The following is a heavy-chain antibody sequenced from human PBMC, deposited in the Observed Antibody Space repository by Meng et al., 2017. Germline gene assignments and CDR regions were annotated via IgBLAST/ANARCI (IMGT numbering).Heavy chain of an antibody. CDR2: IWYDGSNK. Sequence: GESLKISCAASGFTFSSYWMHWVRQAPGKGLEWVAVIWYDGSNKYYADSVKGRFTISRDNSKNTLYLQMNSLRAEDTAVYYCAREGANLHSSSWYLGWFDPWGQGTLVTVSS. CDR1: GFTFSSYW. CDR3: AREGANLHSSSWYLGWFDP. V-gene: IGHV3-33*08. D-gene: IGHD6-13*01. J-gene: IGHJ5*02.